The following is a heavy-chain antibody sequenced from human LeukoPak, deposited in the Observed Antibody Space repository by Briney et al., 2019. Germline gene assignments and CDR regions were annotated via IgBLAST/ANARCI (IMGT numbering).Heavy chain of an antibody. CDR1: GFTFSSYA. V-gene: IGHV3-30-3*01. CDR2: ISYDGSNK. J-gene: IGHJ4*02. Sequence: PGRSLRLSCAASGFTFSSYAMHWVRQAPGKGLEWVAVISYDGSNKYYADSVKGRFTISRDNAKNSLYLQMNSLRAEDTAVYYCAKDANSGLGSYTWGLFDNWGQGTLVTVSS. CDR3: AKDANSGLGSYTWGLFDN. D-gene: IGHD3-10*01.